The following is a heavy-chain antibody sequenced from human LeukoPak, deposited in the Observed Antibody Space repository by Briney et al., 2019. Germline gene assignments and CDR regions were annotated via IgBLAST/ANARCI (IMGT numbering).Heavy chain of an antibody. CDR1: GGTFSSYA. CDR2: IIPIFGTA. V-gene: IGHV1-69*06. D-gene: IGHD2-21*02. Sequence: SVKVFCKASGGTFSSYAISWVRQAPGQGLEWMGRIIPIFGTANYAQKFQGRVTITADKSTSTAYMELSSLRSEDTAVYYCARVVKYCGGDCFIFDYWGQGTLVTVSS. CDR3: ARVVKYCGGDCFIFDY. J-gene: IGHJ4*02.